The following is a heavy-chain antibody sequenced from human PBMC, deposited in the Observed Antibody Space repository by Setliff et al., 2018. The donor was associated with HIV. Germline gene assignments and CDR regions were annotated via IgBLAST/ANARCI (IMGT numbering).Heavy chain of an antibody. Sequence: GGSLRLSCAASGFTFSSYSMHWVRQAPGKGLEWVAIISYDGNNKYYADSVKGRFTISRDNAKKSLYLQMNSLRADDTAVYYCARDTMWAFDIWGQGTLVTVSS. V-gene: IGHV3-30*07. CDR1: GFTFSSYS. CDR3: ARDTMWAFDI. J-gene: IGHJ3*02. D-gene: IGHD3-10*02. CDR2: ISYDGNNK.